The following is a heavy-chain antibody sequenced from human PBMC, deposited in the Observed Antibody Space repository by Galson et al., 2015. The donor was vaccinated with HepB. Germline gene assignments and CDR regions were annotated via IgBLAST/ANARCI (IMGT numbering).Heavy chain of an antibody. V-gene: IGHV1-69*13. CDR3: ARGNNYGGDYYYGMDV. CDR1: GCTFSGYA. D-gene: IGHD4-11*01. CDR2: IIPIFGIA. J-gene: IGHJ6*02. Sequence: SVRVSCEASGCTFSGYAISWMRQAPGQGLEWMGCIIPIFGIANYAKKFQGRVTITADESTSTAYMELSSLRAEDAAVYYCARGNNYGGDYYYGMDVWGQGTTVTVSS.